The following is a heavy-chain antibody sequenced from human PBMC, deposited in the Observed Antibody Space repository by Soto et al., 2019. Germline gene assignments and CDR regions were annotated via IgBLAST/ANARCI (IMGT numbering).Heavy chain of an antibody. V-gene: IGHV3-23*01. CDR1: GFTLSSYV. CDR3: AKRLTFDSGSPFDY. D-gene: IGHD3-10*01. J-gene: IGHJ4*02. Sequence: GSLRLSCAASGFTLSSYVVNWVRQAPGKGLEWVSAITSSDITYYADSVQGRFTISRDNSRNTLYLQMDSLRAEDTAVYYCAKRLTFDSGSPFDYWGQGTLVTVSS. CDR2: ITSSDIT.